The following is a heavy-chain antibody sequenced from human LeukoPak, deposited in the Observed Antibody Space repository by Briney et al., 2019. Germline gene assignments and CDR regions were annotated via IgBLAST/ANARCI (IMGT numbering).Heavy chain of an antibody. J-gene: IGHJ5*02. CDR2: IKQDGSEK. CDR1: GFTFSSYW. V-gene: IGHV3-7*01. CDR3: AREYYDYVWGSYRFVP. Sequence: PGGSLRLSCAASGFTFSSYWMSWVRQAPGKGLEWVANIKQDGSEKYYVDSVKGRFTISRDNAKNSLYLQMNSLRAEDTAVYYCAREYYDYVWGSYRFVPWGQGTLVTVSS. D-gene: IGHD3-16*02.